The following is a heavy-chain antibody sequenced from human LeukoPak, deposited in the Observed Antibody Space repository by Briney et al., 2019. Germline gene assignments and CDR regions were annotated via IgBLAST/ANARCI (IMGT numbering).Heavy chain of an antibody. CDR2: ISSSSSTI. CDR1: GFTFSSYS. CDR3: AELGITMIGGV. D-gene: IGHD3-10*02. J-gene: IGHJ6*04. Sequence: PGGSLRLSCAASGFTFSSYSMNSVRQVPGKGLEWVSYISSSSSTIYYADSVKGRFTISRDNAKNSLYLQMNSLRAEDTAVYYCAELGITMIGGVWGKGTTVTISS. V-gene: IGHV3-48*04.